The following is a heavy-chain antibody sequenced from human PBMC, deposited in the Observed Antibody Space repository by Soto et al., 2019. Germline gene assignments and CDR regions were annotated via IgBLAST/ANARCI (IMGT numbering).Heavy chain of an antibody. J-gene: IGHJ4*02. Sequence: PSGTLSLTCTVSGGSISSYYWSWIRQPPGKGPEWIGYIYYSGSTNYNPSLKSRVTISVDTSKNQFSLKLSSVTAAATAVYYCARHHDSWGQGSLVTVS. V-gene: IGHV4-59*08. CDR3: ARHHDS. CDR1: GGSISSYY. CDR2: IYYSGST.